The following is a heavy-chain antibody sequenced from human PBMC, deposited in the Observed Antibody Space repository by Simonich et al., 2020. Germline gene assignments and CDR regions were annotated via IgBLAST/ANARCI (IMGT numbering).Heavy chain of an antibody. CDR1: GYSISSGYY. D-gene: IGHD6-13*01. CDR3: ARVGYSNYYYYGMDV. V-gene: IGHV4-38-2*01. J-gene: IGHJ6*02. CDR2: IYHGGGT. Sequence: QVQLQESGPGLVKPSETLSLTCAVSGYSISSGYYWGWIRQPPGKGLEWIGSIYHGGGTYYNPSLKSRVTISVDTSKNQFSLKLSSVTAADTAVYYCARVGYSNYYYYGMDVWGQGTTVTVSS.